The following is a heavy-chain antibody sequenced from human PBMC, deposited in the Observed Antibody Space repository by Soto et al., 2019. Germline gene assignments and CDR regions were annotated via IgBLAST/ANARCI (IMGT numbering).Heavy chain of an antibody. CDR2: ITSSGTTV. V-gene: IGHV3-48*02. CDR3: ARGSSNWAYYFDV. Sequence: EVHLVESGGGLVQPGGSLRLSCAASGFTFSSYSLNWVRQAPGKGLEWVSYITSSGTTVYYADSMRGRFTISRDNAKNSLYLQMNSLRDDDTAVYYCARGSSNWAYYFDVWGQGTLVTVSS. J-gene: IGHJ4*02. CDR1: GFTFSSYS. D-gene: IGHD6-13*01.